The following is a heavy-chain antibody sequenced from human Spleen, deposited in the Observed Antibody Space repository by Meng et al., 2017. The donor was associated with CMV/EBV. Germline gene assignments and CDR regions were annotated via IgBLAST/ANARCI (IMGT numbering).Heavy chain of an antibody. J-gene: IGHJ4*02. D-gene: IGHD3-10*01. CDR1: GFTFSDYY. CDR2: VDPADGET. CDR3: AAGRARGAYFDS. Sequence: KISCKACGFTFSDYYIHWVQQAPGKGLEWMALVDPADGETIYAEKFQGRVTITADTSTDTVYMTIVTSRDTAVYYCAAGRARGAYFDSWGQGTLVTVSS. V-gene: IGHV1-69-2*01.